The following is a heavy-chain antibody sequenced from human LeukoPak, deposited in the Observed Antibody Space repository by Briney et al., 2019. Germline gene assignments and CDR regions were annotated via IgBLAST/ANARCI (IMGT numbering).Heavy chain of an antibody. CDR3: ARGEDGGYQGGY. CDR2: INHSGST. J-gene: IGHJ4*02. V-gene: IGHV4-34*01. D-gene: IGHD5-12*01. Sequence: SETLSLTCAVYGGSFSGYYWTWIRQFAGKELEWIGEINHSGSTNYNPSLKSRVTISVDMSKNQFSLKLSSVTAADTAVYYCARGEDGGYQGGYWGQGTLVTVSS. CDR1: GGSFSGYY.